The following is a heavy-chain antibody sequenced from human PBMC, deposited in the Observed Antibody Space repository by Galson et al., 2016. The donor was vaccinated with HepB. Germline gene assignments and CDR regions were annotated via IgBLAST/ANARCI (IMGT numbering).Heavy chain of an antibody. D-gene: IGHD3-10*01. CDR1: GYTFNDYY. Sequence: SVKVSCKASGYTFNDYYIHWVRQAPGQGLEWMGWINPNSGGTTYALKFQGRVTMTRDTSIPTAYMEVSGLKSDDTAWYYCARDYYGLGSRSVYWGQGSLVTVSS. J-gene: IGHJ4*02. V-gene: IGHV1-2*02. CDR2: INPNSGGT. CDR3: ARDYYGLGSRSVY.